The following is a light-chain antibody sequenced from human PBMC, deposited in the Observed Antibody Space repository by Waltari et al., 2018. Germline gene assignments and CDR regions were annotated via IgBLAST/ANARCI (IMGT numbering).Light chain of an antibody. J-gene: IGLJ1*01. CDR1: TSSVWTYTL. V-gene: IGLV2-23*01. Sequence: QSALTQPASVSGSPGQSITISCTGTTSSVWTYTLVSWYQQHPGKAPKLIIFEGTKRPSGVSNRFFASKSGNTASLTISGLQADDEADYHCCSYVSNTYVFGTGTKVTVL. CDR2: EGT. CDR3: CSYVSNTYV.